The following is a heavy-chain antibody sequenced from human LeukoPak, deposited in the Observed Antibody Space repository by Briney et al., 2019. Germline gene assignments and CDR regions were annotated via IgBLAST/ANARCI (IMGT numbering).Heavy chain of an antibody. CDR1: GFTFSHAW. D-gene: IGHD3-10*01. CDR2: IYRGGDT. J-gene: IGHJ3*02. CDR3: AKGNYGSGSLYIGDAFDI. V-gene: IGHV3-53*01. Sequence: GGSLRLTCAGSGFTFSHAWMNWVRQTPGKGLEWVSSIYRGGDTYYTDSVRGRFTISRDNSDNTLYLQMNSPRAEDTALYYCAKGNYGSGSLYIGDAFDIWGQGTMVTVSS.